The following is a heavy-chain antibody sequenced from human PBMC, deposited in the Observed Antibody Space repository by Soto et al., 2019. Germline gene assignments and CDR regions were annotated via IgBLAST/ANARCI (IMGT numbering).Heavy chain of an antibody. CDR1: GDTFSSYA. J-gene: IGHJ4*02. D-gene: IGHD6-13*01. CDR3: ARDDPEGIAAY. CDR2: IIPIFGTA. Sequence: ASLKGSFKASGDTFSSYAVSWVRQAPGQGLEWMGGIIPIFGTANYAQKFQGRVTITADESTSTAYMELSSLRSEDTAVYYCARDDPEGIAAYRGQGTLVTGTS. V-gene: IGHV1-69*13.